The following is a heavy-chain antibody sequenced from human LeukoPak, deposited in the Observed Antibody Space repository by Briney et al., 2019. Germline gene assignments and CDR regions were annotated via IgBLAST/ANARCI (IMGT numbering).Heavy chain of an antibody. CDR1: GFTFSSYA. CDR3: AKDSSSWYTEYFQH. Sequence: PGGSLRLSCAASGFTFSSYAMSWVRQAPGKGLEWVSAISGSGGSTYYADSVKGRFTISRDNSKNTLYLQMNSPRAEDTAVYYCAKDSSSWYTEYFQHWGQGTLVTVSS. CDR2: ISGSGGST. J-gene: IGHJ1*01. D-gene: IGHD6-13*01. V-gene: IGHV3-23*01.